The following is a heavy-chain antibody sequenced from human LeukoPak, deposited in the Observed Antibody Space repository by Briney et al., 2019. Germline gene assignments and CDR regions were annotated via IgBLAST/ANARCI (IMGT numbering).Heavy chain of an antibody. CDR1: GFTFSSYG. CDR2: ISGSGGST. CDR3: AKDHYYGSGSRWDC. D-gene: IGHD3-10*01. Sequence: PGGSLRLSCAASGFTFSSYGMSWVRQAPGKGLEWVSAISGSGGSTYYADSVKGRFTISRDNSKNTLYLQMNSLRAEDTAVYYCAKDHYYGSGSRWDCWGQGTLVTVSS. J-gene: IGHJ4*02. V-gene: IGHV3-23*01.